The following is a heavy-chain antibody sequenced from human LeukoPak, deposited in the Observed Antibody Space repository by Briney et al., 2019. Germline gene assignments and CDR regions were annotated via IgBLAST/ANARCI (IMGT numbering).Heavy chain of an antibody. V-gene: IGHV3-74*03. Sequence: GGSLRLSCAASGFTFSNYWVHWVRQAPGKGLVWVSRIDNAGSITTYADSVKGRFTISRDNAENTLYLQMNGLRVEDTAVYYCVRSAFHAGSGNYYDYWGQGTLVTVSS. D-gene: IGHD3-22*01. J-gene: IGHJ4*02. CDR2: IDNAGSIT. CDR1: GFTFSNYW. CDR3: VRSAFHAGSGNYYDY.